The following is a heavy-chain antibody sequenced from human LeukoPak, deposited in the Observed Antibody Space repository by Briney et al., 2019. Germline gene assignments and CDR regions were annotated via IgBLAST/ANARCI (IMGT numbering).Heavy chain of an antibody. V-gene: IGHV3-74*01. J-gene: IGHJ4*02. CDR1: GFTFSSYW. Sequence: GGSLRLSCAASGFTFSSYWMHWVRQAPGKGLVWVSRINSDGSSTSYADSVKGRFTISRDNAKNTLYLQMNSLRAEDTAVYYCARGSQRDWYIDYWGQGTLVTVSS. CDR2: INSDGSST. CDR3: ARGSQRDWYIDY. D-gene: IGHD3/OR15-3a*01.